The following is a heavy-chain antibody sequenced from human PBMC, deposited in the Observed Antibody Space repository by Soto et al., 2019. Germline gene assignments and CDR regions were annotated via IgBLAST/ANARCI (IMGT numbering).Heavy chain of an antibody. J-gene: IGHJ4*02. CDR1: GYTFTSYG. D-gene: IGHD3-10*01. CDR3: ARDSSEYYGSGSYLGY. V-gene: IGHV1-18*04. CDR2: ISAYNGNT. Sequence: ALVKVSCKASGYTFTSYGISWVRRAPGQGLEWMGWISAYNGNTNYAQKLQGRVTMTTDTSTSTAYMELRSLRSDDTAVYYCARDSSEYYGSGSYLGYWGQGTLVTVS.